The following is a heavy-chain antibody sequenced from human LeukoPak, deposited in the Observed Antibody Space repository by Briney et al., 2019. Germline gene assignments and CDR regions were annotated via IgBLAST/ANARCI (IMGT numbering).Heavy chain of an antibody. V-gene: IGHV4-34*01. Sequence: SETLSLTCAVYGGSFSGYYWSWIRQPPGKGLEWIGEINHSGSTNYNPSLKSRVTISVDTSKNQFSLKLSSVTAADTAVYYCASSGDYPFDYWGQGTLVTASS. CDR3: ASSGDYPFDY. D-gene: IGHD4-17*01. CDR1: GGSFSGYY. J-gene: IGHJ4*02. CDR2: INHSGST.